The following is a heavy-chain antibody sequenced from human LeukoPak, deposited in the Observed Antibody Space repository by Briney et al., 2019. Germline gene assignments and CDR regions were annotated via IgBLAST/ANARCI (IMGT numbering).Heavy chain of an antibody. CDR2: MNPNSGNT. J-gene: IGHJ4*02. D-gene: IGHD3-10*01. CDR3: ARGVYGSGSYYFDY. CDR1: GYTFTSYD. V-gene: IGHV1-8*01. Sequence: ASVKVSCKASGYTFTSYDINWVRQAPGQGLEWMGWMNPNSGNTGYAQKFQGRVTMTRNTSISTAYMELSSMRSEDTAVYYCARGVYGSGSYYFDYWGQGTLVTVSS.